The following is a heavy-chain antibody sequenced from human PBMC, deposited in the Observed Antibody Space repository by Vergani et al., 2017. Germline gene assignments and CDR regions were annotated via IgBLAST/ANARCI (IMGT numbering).Heavy chain of an antibody. CDR1: GDSITNGGFS. J-gene: IGHJ6*03. Sequence: QVQLQESGPGLVKPSQTLSLTCAVSGDSITNGGFSWNWIRQPPGKGPEWIGYIFPSGNSDYNPSLKNRVSISLDKSNNQFSLWVNSVTAADTAVYFCARSSLRALVGYYYYMDVWGKGKTVVVSS. D-gene: IGHD3-16*02. CDR2: IFPSGNS. V-gene: IGHV4-30-2*01. CDR3: ARSSLRALVGYYYYMDV.